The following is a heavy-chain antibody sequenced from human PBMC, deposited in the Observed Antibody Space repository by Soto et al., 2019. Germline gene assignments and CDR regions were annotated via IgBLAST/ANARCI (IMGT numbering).Heavy chain of an antibody. D-gene: IGHD2-21*01. Sequence: SETLSLTCAGSGGSISSSNWWRWVRQPPGKGLEWIGEIYHSGSTNYNPSLKSRVTISVDKSKNQFSLKLSSVTAADTAVYYCARPLPDSHDAFDIWGQGTMVTVSS. V-gene: IGHV4-4*02. CDR3: ARPLPDSHDAFDI. CDR2: IYHSGST. J-gene: IGHJ3*02. CDR1: GGSISSSNW.